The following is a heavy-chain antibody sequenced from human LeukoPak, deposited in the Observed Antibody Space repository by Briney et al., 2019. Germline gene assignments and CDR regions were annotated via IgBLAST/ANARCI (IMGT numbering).Heavy chain of an antibody. Sequence: SETLSLTCAVSGYSISSGYYWGWIRQPPGKGLEWIGSICHSGSTYYNPSLKSRVTISVDTSKNQFSPKLSSVTAADTAVYYCARLSQQLGDFDYWGQGTLVTVSS. CDR2: ICHSGST. CDR3: ARLSQQLGDFDY. V-gene: IGHV4-38-2*01. J-gene: IGHJ4*02. CDR1: GYSISSGYY. D-gene: IGHD6-13*01.